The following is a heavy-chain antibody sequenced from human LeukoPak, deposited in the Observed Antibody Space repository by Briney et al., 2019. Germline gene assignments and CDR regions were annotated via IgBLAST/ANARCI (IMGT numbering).Heavy chain of an antibody. Sequence: GGSLRLSCAASAFTFSSYSMDWVRQAPGKGLKGVAVISYGGSNKYYADSVQGRFTISRDNSKNTLYLQMHSPRVEDTAVYYCARDGRAAAGDYWGQGTLVTVSS. V-gene: IGHV3-30*01. CDR3: ARDGRAAAGDY. CDR2: ISYGGSNK. CDR1: AFTFSSYS. J-gene: IGHJ4*02. D-gene: IGHD6-13*01.